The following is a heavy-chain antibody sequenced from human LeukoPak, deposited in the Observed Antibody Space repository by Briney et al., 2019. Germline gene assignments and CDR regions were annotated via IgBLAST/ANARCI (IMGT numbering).Heavy chain of an antibody. Sequence: GGSLRLSCAASGFSFGNFWMSWVRQAPGRGLQWVASMKGDASLIYYVDSVKGRFTISRDNSKNTLYLKMNSLRAEDTAVYYCAKDVQGDFGDYWGQGTLVTVSS. CDR1: GFSFGNFW. V-gene: IGHV3-7*03. D-gene: IGHD2-21*02. J-gene: IGHJ4*02. CDR2: MKGDASLI. CDR3: AKDVQGDFGDY.